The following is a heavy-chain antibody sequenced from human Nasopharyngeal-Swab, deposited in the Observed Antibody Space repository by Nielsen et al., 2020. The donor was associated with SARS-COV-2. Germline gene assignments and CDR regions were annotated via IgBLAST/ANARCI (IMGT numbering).Heavy chain of an antibody. CDR3: EREGRAGVVVAATVDV. J-gene: IGHJ6*04. CDR2: INHSGST. CDR1: GGSFSGYY. Sequence: SETLSLTCAVYGGSFSGYYWSWIRQPPGKGLEWIGEINHSGSTNYNPSLKSRVTISVDTSKNQFSLKLSSVTAAETAGEEGEREGRAGVVVAATVDVWGKGTTVTVSS. V-gene: IGHV4-34*01. D-gene: IGHD2-15*01.